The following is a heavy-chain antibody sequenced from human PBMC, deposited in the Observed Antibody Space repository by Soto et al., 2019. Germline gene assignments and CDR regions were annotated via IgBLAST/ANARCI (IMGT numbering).Heavy chain of an antibody. CDR1: GFTVSSTY. D-gene: IGHD3-16*01. CDR2: IYTGGST. CDR3: ARDSHLGY. Sequence: EVQLVESGGGLVQPGGSLRLSCAASGFTVSSTYMNWVRQAPGKGLEWVSVIYTGGSTYYADSVKGIFTISRDNSKNTVYLQMNSLSAEDTAMYYCARDSHLGYWGQGTLVTVSS. V-gene: IGHV3-66*01. J-gene: IGHJ4*02.